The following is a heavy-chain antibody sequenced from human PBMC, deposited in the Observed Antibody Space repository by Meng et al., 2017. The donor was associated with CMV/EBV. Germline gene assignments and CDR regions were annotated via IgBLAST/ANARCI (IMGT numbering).Heavy chain of an antibody. D-gene: IGHD1-26*01. J-gene: IGHJ5*02. CDR3: ARGVGGWFDP. Sequence: QVQLQAWAAGLLKPSETLSLTCAVYGGSFSGYYWSWIRQPPGKGLEWIGEINHSGSTNYNPSLKSRVTISVDTSKNQFSLKLSSVTAADTAVYYCARGVGGWFDPWGQGTLVTVSS. CDR2: INHSGST. CDR1: GGSFSGYY. V-gene: IGHV4-34*01.